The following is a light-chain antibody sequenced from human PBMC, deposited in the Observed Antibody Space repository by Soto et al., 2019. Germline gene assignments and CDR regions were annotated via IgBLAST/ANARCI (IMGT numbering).Light chain of an antibody. V-gene: IGKV3-15*01. CDR3: QQYNNWPPLT. Sequence: EIVMTQSPATLSVSPGERAILSCRASKSISNNLAWYRQKPGQAPRLLIYGASTRATGIPARFSGSGSGTEFTLHISSLQSEDIAIYYCQQYNNWPPLTFGGGTKVEIK. CDR2: GAS. J-gene: IGKJ4*01. CDR1: KSISNN.